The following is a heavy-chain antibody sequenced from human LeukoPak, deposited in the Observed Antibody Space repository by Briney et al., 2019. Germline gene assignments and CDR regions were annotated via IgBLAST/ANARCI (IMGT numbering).Heavy chain of an antibody. D-gene: IGHD6-19*01. V-gene: IGHV3-21*01. CDR2: ISSSSSYI. CDR1: GFTFSSYS. CDR3: AREFWGPIAVAGSRSAFDI. Sequence: GGSLRLSCAASGFTFSSYSMNWVRQAPGQGLEWVSSISSSSSYIYYADSVKGRFTISRDNAKNSLYLQMNSLRAEDTAVYYCAREFWGPIAVAGSRSAFDIWGQGTMVTVSS. J-gene: IGHJ3*02.